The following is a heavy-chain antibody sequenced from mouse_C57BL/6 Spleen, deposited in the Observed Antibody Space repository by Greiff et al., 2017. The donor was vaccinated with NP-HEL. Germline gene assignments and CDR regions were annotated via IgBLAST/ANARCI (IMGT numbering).Heavy chain of an antibody. Sequence: EVHLVESGGGLVKPGGSLKLSCAASGFTFSDYGMHWVRQAPEKGLEWVAYISSGSSTIYYADTVKGRFTISRDNAKNTLFLQMTSLRSEDTAMYYCATYYYGSSYYYFDYWGQGTTLTVSS. CDR3: ATYYYGSSYYYFDY. CDR2: ISSGSSTI. CDR1: GFTFSDYG. V-gene: IGHV5-17*01. D-gene: IGHD1-1*01. J-gene: IGHJ2*01.